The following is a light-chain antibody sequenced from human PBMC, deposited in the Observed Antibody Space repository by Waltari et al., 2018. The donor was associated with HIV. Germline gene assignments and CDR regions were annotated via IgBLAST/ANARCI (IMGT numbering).Light chain of an antibody. J-gene: IGKJ4*01. CDR1: QSVGSA. CDR2: GAS. V-gene: IGKV3-15*01. Sequence: EIVMTQSPATLSVSPGERVALSCRASQSVGSALAWYQQKPGQVPRLLIYGASTRATGVPARFSGSGSETEFTLTISSLQSEDFAVYYCQQYNKWLLTFGGGTKVEIK. CDR3: QQYNKWLLT.